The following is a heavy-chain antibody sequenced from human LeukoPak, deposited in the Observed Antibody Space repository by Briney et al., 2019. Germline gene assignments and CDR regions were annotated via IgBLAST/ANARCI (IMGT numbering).Heavy chain of an antibody. CDR3: ARSPPYYYDSSGYYPFDY. CDR2: IKQDGSEK. CDR1: GFTFSSYA. V-gene: IGHV3-7*01. Sequence: PGGSLRLSCAASGFTFSSYAMSWVRQAPGKGLEWVANIKQDGSEKYYVDSVKGRFTISRDNAKNSLYLQMNSLRAEDTAVYYCARSPPYYYDSSGYYPFDYWGQGTLVTVSS. D-gene: IGHD3-22*01. J-gene: IGHJ4*02.